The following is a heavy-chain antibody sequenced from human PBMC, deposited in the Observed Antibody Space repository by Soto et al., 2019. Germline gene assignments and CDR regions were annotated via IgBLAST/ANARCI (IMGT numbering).Heavy chain of an antibody. J-gene: IGHJ5*02. CDR2: INHSGST. Sequence: PSETLSLTCAVYGGSFSGYYWSWIRQPPGKGLEWIGEINHSGSTNYNPSLKSRVTISVDTSKNQFSLKLSSVTAADTAVYYCARDVEMAVPNWFDPWGQRTPVTVSS. CDR1: GGSFSGYY. CDR3: ARDVEMAVPNWFDP. D-gene: IGHD1-1*01. V-gene: IGHV4-34*01.